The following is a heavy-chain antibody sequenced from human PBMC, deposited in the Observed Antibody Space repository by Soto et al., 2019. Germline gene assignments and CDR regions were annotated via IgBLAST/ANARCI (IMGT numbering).Heavy chain of an antibody. CDR2: IYSGGST. J-gene: IGHJ6*02. V-gene: IGHV3-53*01. D-gene: IGHD1-1*01. CDR1: GFTVSSNY. Sequence: PGGSLRLSCAASGFTVSSNYMSWVRQAPGKGLEWVSVIYSGGSTYYADSVKGRFTISRDNSKNTLYLQMNSLRAEDTAVYYCASQVETPYGMDVWGQGTTVTVSS. CDR3: ASQVETPYGMDV.